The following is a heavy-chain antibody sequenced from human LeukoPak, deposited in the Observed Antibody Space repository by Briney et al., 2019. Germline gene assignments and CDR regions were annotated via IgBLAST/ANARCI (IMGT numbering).Heavy chain of an antibody. J-gene: IGHJ4*02. D-gene: IGHD3-3*01. Sequence: GESLKISCKGFGYSFTNYWIGWVRQMPGKGLECMGIVYPGDSDTTYSPSFQGQVTISADKSISTAYLQWSSLEASDTAMYYCARRITIFGDRVDYFDYWGQGTLVTVSS. V-gene: IGHV5-51*01. CDR3: ARRITIFGDRVDYFDY. CDR2: VYPGDSDT. CDR1: GYSFTNYW.